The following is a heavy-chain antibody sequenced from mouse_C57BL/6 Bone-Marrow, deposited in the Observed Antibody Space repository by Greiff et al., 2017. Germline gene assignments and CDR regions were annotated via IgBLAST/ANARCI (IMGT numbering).Heavy chain of an antibody. CDR3: ARHPSDYDPRY. D-gene: IGHD2-4*01. V-gene: IGHV1-9*01. CDR1: GYTFTGYW. J-gene: IGHJ2*02. CDR2: IFPRSGST. Sequence: VKLLESGAELMKPGASVKLSCKASGYTFTGYWIEWVKQRPGQGLEWIGEIFPRSGSTSYNEKFKGKATFTADKSSSTAYMELRSLTTEDSAIYYCARHPSDYDPRYWGQGTSVTVSS.